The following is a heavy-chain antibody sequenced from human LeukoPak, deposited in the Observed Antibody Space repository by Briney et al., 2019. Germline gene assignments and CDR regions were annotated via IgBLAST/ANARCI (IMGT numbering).Heavy chain of an antibody. J-gene: IGHJ4*02. CDR1: GFDFSSNW. V-gene: IGHV3-74*01. Sequence: GGSLRLSCAASGFDFSSNWMHWVRHAPGQGLVWVSRIKGDGISTNYADSVKGRFTISRDIAKNTLYLQMNSLRADDTAVYYCARGGYYDSSAYYSYFDYWGQGTLVTVSS. D-gene: IGHD3-22*01. CDR2: IKGDGIST. CDR3: ARGGYYDSSAYYSYFDY.